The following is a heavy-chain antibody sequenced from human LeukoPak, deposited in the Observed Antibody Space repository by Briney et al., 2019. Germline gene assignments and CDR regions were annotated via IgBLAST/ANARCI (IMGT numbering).Heavy chain of an antibody. Sequence: SETLSLTCTVSGGSISSGSYYWSWIRQPPGKGLEWIGYIYYSGSTNYNPSLKSRVTISVDTSKNQFSLKLSSVTAADTAVYYCARGDYASFGFYYMDVWGKGTTVTVSS. CDR3: ARGDYASFGFYYMDV. D-gene: IGHD4-17*01. V-gene: IGHV4-61*01. CDR1: GGSISSGSYY. J-gene: IGHJ6*03. CDR2: IYYSGST.